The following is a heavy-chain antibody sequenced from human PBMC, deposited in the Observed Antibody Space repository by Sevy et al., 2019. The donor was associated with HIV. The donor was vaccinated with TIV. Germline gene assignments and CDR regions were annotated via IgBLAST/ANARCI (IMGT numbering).Heavy chain of an antibody. CDR3: ARALAAAASY. D-gene: IGHD6-25*01. CDR2: IKQDGSEK. V-gene: IGHV3-7*01. J-gene: IGHJ4*02. CDR1: GFTFSSYW. Sequence: GGSLRLSCAASGFTFSSYWMNWVRQAPGKGLEWAANIKQDGSEKYYVDSVKRRFTISRDNAKNSMHLQMNSLRAEDTAVYYCARALAAAASYWGQGTLVTVSS.